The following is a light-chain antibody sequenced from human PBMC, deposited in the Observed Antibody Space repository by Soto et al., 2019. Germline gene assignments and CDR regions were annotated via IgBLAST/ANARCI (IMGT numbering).Light chain of an antibody. V-gene: IGLV2-11*01. Sequence: QSVLTQPRSVSGSPGQSVTISCTGTSSDVGGYNYVSWYQQHPGKAPKLMIYDVSKRPSGVPDRFSGSKSGNTASLTVSGLQAEDEADYYCSSYGGYYNYVFGTGTKV. CDR2: DVS. CDR1: SSDVGGYNY. J-gene: IGLJ1*01. CDR3: SSYGGYYNYV.